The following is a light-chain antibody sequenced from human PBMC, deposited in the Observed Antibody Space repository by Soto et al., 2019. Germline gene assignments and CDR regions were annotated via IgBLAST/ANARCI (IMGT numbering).Light chain of an antibody. V-gene: IGKV3-20*01. CDR3: QQYGTLPPT. J-gene: IGKJ1*01. Sequence: IVLTQSLGTLSLSPGERATLSCRASQSVNSDYLAWYKQKSGQAPRLLIYRASNRATGIPDRFSGSGSGTDFTLTITSLEPEDSAVYYCQQYGTLPPTFGQGTRVEV. CDR2: RAS. CDR1: QSVNSDY.